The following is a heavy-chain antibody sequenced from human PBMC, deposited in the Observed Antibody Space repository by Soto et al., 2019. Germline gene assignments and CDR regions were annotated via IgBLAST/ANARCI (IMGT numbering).Heavy chain of an antibody. CDR1: GGSFSGYI. Sequence: SETLSLTCDVYGGSFSGYIWTWIRQTPGKGLQWIGQIYYSGSTNYNPSLKSRVTISVDTSKNQFSLKLSSVTAADTAVYYCARSDGRYWGQGTLVTVSS. J-gene: IGHJ4*02. V-gene: IGHV4-34*01. CDR3: ARSDGRY. CDR2: IYYSGST.